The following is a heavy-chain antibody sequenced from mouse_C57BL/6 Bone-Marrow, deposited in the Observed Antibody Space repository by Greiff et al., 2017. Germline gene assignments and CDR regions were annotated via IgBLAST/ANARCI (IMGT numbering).Heavy chain of an antibody. CDR1: GYTFTDYE. V-gene: IGHV1-15*01. CDR2: IDPETGGT. Sequence: VQLQQSGAELVRPGASVTLSCKASGYTFTDYEMHWVKQTPVHGLEWIGAIDPETGGTAYNQKFKGKAILTADKSSSTAYMALRSLTSEDSAVYYCTRTHYGSDDWYFDVWGTGTTVTVSS. J-gene: IGHJ1*03. CDR3: TRTHYGSDDWYFDV. D-gene: IGHD1-1*01.